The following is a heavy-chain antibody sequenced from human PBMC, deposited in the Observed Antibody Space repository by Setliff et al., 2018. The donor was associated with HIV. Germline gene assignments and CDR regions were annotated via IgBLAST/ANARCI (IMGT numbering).Heavy chain of an antibody. J-gene: IGHJ4*02. CDR1: GYSISSGYY. D-gene: IGHD3-3*01. V-gene: IGHV4-38-2*01. CDR2: IYHSGIT. CDR3: ATHVLQFLEWLSHFDY. Sequence: SETLSLTCAVSGYSISSGYYWGWIRQPPGKGLEWVGSIYHSGITYYNPSLKSRVTISVDTSKNQFSLKLSSVTAADTAVYYCATHVLQFLEWLSHFDYWGQGTLVTVSS.